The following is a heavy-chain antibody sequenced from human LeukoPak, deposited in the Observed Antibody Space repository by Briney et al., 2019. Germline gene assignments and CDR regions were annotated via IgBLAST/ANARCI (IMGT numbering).Heavy chain of an antibody. V-gene: IGHV3-23*01. D-gene: IGHD6-6*01. CDR2: ISGSGGNT. CDR3: AKDIAAYYYYYMDV. Sequence: GGSLRLSCAASRFTFSSYAMSWVRQAPGKGLEWVSTISGSGGNTYYADSVKGRFTISRDNAKNSLYLQMNSLRAEDTALYYCAKDIAAYYYYYMDVWGKGTTVTISS. CDR1: RFTFSSYA. J-gene: IGHJ6*03.